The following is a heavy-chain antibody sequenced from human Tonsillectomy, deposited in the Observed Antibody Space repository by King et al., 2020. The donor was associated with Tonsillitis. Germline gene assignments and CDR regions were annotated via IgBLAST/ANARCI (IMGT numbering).Heavy chain of an antibody. D-gene: IGHD3-22*01. Sequence: QLQESGSGLVKPSQTLSLTCAVSGGSISSGGYSWSWIRPPPGKGLEWIGYIYHSGSTYYNPSLKSRVTISVDRSKNQFSLKLSSVTAADTAVYYCARGGNYYDSSGYYKNFDYWGQGTLVTVSS. J-gene: IGHJ4*02. CDR3: ARGGNYYDSSGYYKNFDY. V-gene: IGHV4-30-2*01. CDR1: GGSISSGGYS. CDR2: IYHSGST.